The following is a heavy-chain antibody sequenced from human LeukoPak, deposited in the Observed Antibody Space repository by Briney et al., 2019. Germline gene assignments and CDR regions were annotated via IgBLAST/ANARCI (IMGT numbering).Heavy chain of an antibody. D-gene: IGHD3-10*01. CDR1: GFTFSSYT. Sequence: GGSLRLSCAASGFTFSSYTMSWVRQAPGKGLEWVSSLSSSTTYIHYADSVKGRFAISRDNSKNTLYLQMNSLRAEDTAVYYCAKSGSGSYYQVFDYWGQGTLVTVSS. CDR2: LSSSTTYI. J-gene: IGHJ4*02. V-gene: IGHV3-21*04. CDR3: AKSGSGSYYQVFDY.